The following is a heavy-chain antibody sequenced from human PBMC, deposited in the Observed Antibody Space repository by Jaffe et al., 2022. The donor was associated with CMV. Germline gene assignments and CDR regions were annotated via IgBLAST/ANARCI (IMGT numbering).Heavy chain of an antibody. CDR2: IYYSGST. Sequence: QVQLQESGPGLVKPSETLSLTCTVSGGSISSYYWSWIRQPPGKGLEWIGYIYYSGSTNYNPSLKSRVTISVDTSKNQFSLKLSSVTAADTAVYYCARCRASSTPPHPFDYWGQGTLVTVSS. D-gene: IGHD6-13*01. J-gene: IGHJ4*02. CDR1: GGSISSYY. CDR3: ARCRASSTPPHPFDY. V-gene: IGHV4-59*01.